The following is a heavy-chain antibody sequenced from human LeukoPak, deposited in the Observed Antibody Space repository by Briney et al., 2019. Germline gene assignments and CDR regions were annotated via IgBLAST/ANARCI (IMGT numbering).Heavy chain of an antibody. CDR2: INPSGST. CDR3: AGATREISSGWYPRPFYYFDY. V-gene: IGHV4-34*01. CDR1: GGSFSGYH. Sequence: SETLSLTCAVYGGSFSGYHWTWIRQSPGKGLEWIGDINPSGSTYYNPSLKSRLTISVDTSKNQFSLKLSSVTAADTAVYYCAGATREISSGWYPRPFYYFDYWGQGTLVTVSS. D-gene: IGHD6-19*01. J-gene: IGHJ4*02.